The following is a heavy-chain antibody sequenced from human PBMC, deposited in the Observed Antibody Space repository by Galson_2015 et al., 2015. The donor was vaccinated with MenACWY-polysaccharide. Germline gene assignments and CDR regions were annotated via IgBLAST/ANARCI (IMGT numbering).Heavy chain of an antibody. V-gene: IGHV4-38-2*01. Sequence: ETLSLTCAVSDYSIRSGYFWGWIRQPPGKGLEWIASIFHSGTTYYNPSLKSRVTISVDTSKNHFSLKLSSVTAADTAVYYCARVEKYSGSYYILHWGQGTLVTVSS. CDR3: ARVEKYSGSYYILH. CDR1: DYSIRSGYF. J-gene: IGHJ4*02. D-gene: IGHD1-26*01. CDR2: IFHSGTT.